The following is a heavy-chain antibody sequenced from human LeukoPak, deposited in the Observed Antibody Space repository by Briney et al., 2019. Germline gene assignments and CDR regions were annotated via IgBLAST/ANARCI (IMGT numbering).Heavy chain of an antibody. CDR2: IHAGGIPA. J-gene: IGHJ3*02. Sequence: GGSLRLSCTVSGFTFSAFAMMWVRQAPGKGPELVSAIHAGGIPAFYAESVKGRFTISRDNSRNTLFLQMYSLTAEDTAVYYCARDPNGDYIGAFDMWGPGTMVTVSS. D-gene: IGHD4-17*01. CDR3: ARDPNGDYIGAFDM. CDR1: GFTFSAFA. V-gene: IGHV3-23*01.